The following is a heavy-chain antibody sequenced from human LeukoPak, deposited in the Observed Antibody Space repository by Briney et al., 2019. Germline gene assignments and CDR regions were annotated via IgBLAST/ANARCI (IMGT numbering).Heavy chain of an antibody. Sequence: PSETLSLTCTVSGGSISSGSYYWSWIRQPAGKGLEWIGRIYTSGNTNYNPSLKSRVTMSLDTSKNQFSLKLSSVTAADTAVYYCARGVAGNGYYFDYWGQGTLVTVSS. CDR1: GGSISSGSYY. V-gene: IGHV4-61*02. CDR3: ARGVAGNGYYFDY. CDR2: IYTSGNT. D-gene: IGHD6-19*01. J-gene: IGHJ4*02.